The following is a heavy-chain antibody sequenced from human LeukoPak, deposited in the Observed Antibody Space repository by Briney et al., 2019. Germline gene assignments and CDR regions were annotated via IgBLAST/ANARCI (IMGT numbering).Heavy chain of an antibody. J-gene: IGHJ4*02. D-gene: IGHD6-13*01. Sequence: GGSLRLSCVASGFSFSIYSMNWVRQAPGKGLEWVSVLYIDGNTYYTDSVRGRFIISRDNSKNTVFLQMSSLRIEDTALYYCARTAFGSSWFFDSWGQGTLVTVSS. V-gene: IGHV3-66*01. CDR3: ARTAFGSSWFFDS. CDR1: GFSFSIYS. CDR2: LYIDGNT.